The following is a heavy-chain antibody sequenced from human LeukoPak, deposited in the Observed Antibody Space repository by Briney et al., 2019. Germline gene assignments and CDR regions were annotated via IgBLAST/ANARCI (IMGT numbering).Heavy chain of an antibody. J-gene: IGHJ4*02. CDR2: IYYSGST. CDR1: GGSISSSSYY. CDR3: ARGWLADY. Sequence: ASETLSLTCTVSGGSISSSSYYWGWIRQPPGKGLEWIGSIYYSGSTYYNPSLKSRVTISVDTSKNQFSLKLSSVTAADTAVYYCARGWLADYWGQGTLVTVSS. D-gene: IGHD6-19*01. V-gene: IGHV4-39*07.